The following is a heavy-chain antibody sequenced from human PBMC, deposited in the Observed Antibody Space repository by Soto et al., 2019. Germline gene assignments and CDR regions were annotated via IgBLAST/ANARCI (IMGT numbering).Heavy chain of an antibody. CDR3: ASGASYVHTSPDY. J-gene: IGHJ4*02. Sequence: HVQLVQSGAEVKKPGSSVKVSCKASGGTFSSYTISWVRQAPGQGLEWMGRIIPILGIANYAQKFQGSITITADKSTSTAYMELSSLRPEDTAVYYCASGASYVHTSPDYWGQGTLVTVSS. D-gene: IGHD5-18*01. CDR2: IIPILGIA. CDR1: GGTFSSYT. V-gene: IGHV1-69*02.